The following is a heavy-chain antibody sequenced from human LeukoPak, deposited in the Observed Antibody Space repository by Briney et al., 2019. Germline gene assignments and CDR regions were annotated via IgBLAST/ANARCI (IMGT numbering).Heavy chain of an antibody. CDR2: IKQDGSEK. CDR1: GFTFSSYW. Sequence: GGSLRLSCAASGFTFSSYWMSWVRQAPGKGLEWVANIKQDGSEKYYVDSVKGRFTISRDNAKNSLYLQMNSLRAEDTAVYYCARVRLYYDYVWGSDYYMDVWGKGTTVTISS. D-gene: IGHD3-16*01. J-gene: IGHJ6*03. V-gene: IGHV3-7*01. CDR3: ARVRLYYDYVWGSDYYMDV.